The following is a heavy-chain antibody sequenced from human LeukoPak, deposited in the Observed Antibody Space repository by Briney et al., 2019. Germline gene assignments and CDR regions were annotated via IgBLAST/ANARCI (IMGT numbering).Heavy chain of an antibody. Sequence: ASVKASCKASGYTFTSNNIDWVRQAPRQGLEWMGWMNPNNGNTGYAQKFQGRVTMTRDISITTAYMELSSLGSEDTAVYYCARAVTNYNPLDVWGKGTSVTVSS. CDR3: ARAVTNYNPLDV. J-gene: IGHJ6*04. CDR2: MNPNNGNT. CDR1: GYTFTSNN. V-gene: IGHV1-8*01. D-gene: IGHD4/OR15-4a*01.